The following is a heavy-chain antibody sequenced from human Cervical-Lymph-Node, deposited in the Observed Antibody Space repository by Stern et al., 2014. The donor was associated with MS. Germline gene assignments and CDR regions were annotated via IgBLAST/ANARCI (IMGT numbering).Heavy chain of an antibody. J-gene: IGHJ4*02. V-gene: IGHV4-61*02. CDR2: IYSSGTT. CDR3: ATQGRALAPD. CDR1: GDSISSGNYY. Sequence: QVQLQESGPGLVKPSQTLSLTCTVSGDSISSGNYYWSWIRQPAGKGLEWIGRIYSSGTTYYNPSLSSRVTISIDTPNNHFPLKLSSVTATDTAVYYCATQGRALAPDWGQGTLVTVSS.